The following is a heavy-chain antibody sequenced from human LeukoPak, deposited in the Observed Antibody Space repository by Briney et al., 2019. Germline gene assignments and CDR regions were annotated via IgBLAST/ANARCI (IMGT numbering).Heavy chain of an antibody. CDR3: ARGGRYYYGSGRLDY. CDR1: GFSFSIYG. J-gene: IGHJ4*02. CDR2: ISSSGSTI. V-gene: IGHV3-48*04. Sequence: GGSLRLSCAASGFSFSIYGMNWVRQAPGKGLEWVSYISSSGSTIYYADSVKGRFTISRDNAKNSLYLQMNSLRAEDTAVYYCARGGRYYYGSGRLDYWGQGTLVTVSS. D-gene: IGHD3-10*01.